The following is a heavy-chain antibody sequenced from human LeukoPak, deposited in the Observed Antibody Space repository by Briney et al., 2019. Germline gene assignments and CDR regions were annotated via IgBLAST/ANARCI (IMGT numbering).Heavy chain of an antibody. Sequence: SETLSLTCTVSGGSISISNYYWGWLRQPPGKGLEWIGSFYYSGSTYYNPSLKSRVTISVDTSKSQFSLKLSSVTAADTAVYYCARKQWVMYYFDSWGQGTLVTLSS. CDR2: FYYSGST. J-gene: IGHJ4*02. CDR1: GGSISISNYY. V-gene: IGHV4-39*01. CDR3: ARKQWVMYYFDS. D-gene: IGHD6-19*01.